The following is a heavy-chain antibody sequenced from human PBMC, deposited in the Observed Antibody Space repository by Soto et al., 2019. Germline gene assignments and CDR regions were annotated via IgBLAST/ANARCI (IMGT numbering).Heavy chain of an antibody. Sequence: QVQLRESGPGLVKPSQTLSLTFTVSGDSISSVDYYWSWIRQPPGKVLEWIGGIHYSGNTYYNPSLKRRFRISADTSKDPVSLHLRPVTVAATAVYYLAIGFKIYSSTLGILEYWGLGTLVTVSS. J-gene: IGHJ4*02. D-gene: IGHD6-13*01. CDR1: GDSISSVDYY. V-gene: IGHV4-30-4*01. CDR3: AIGFKIYSSTLGILEY. CDR2: IHYSGNT.